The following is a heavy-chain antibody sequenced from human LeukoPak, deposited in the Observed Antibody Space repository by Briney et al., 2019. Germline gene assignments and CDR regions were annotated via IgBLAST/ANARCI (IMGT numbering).Heavy chain of an antibody. CDR2: ISGSGGST. Sequence: GGSLRLSCAASGFTFSSYGLNWVRQAPGKGLEWVSVISGSGGSTYYADSVKGRFIISRDNSKNTLYLQMNSLRAEDTAVYYCAKYAGYCSGNNCYQFEYWGQGTLVTVSS. J-gene: IGHJ4*02. D-gene: IGHD2-15*01. V-gene: IGHV3-23*01. CDR1: GFTFSSYG. CDR3: AKYAGYCSGNNCYQFEY.